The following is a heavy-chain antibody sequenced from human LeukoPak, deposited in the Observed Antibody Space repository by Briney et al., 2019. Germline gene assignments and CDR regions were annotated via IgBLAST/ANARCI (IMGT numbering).Heavy chain of an antibody. CDR3: ARGTAITAGIDF. CDR2: INPEGAST. V-gene: IGHV3-74*01. J-gene: IGHJ4*02. Sequence: GGSLRLSCTASGFAFSTYWMFWVRQAPGRGLVWVSQINPEGASTTYGDPAKGRFTASRDNAKNALHLQMNSLRVDDTAVYYCARGTAITAGIDFWGQGTLVTVSS. CDR1: GFAFSTYW. D-gene: IGHD6-19*01.